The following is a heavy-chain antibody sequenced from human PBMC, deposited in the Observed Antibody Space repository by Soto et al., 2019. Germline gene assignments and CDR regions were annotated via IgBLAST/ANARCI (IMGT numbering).Heavy chain of an antibody. D-gene: IGHD3-10*01. Sequence: GGSLRLSCAASGFTFSSYAMSWVRQAPGKGLEWVSAISGSGGSTYYADSVKGRFTISRDISKNTLYVQMNSLRTEDTAVYYCARDWGRGGGSGSYGAFDFWGQGTMVTVSS. J-gene: IGHJ3*01. V-gene: IGHV3-23*01. CDR1: GFTFSSYA. CDR3: ARDWGRGGGSGSYGAFDF. CDR2: ISGSGGST.